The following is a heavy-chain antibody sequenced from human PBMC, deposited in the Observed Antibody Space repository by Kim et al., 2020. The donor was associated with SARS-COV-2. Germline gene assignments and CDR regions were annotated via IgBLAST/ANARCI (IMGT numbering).Heavy chain of an antibody. CDR2: ISGGNGDT. Sequence: ASVKVSCKTSGYNFGHYAIHWVRQAPGQRLEWMAWISGGNGDTKYSRNFQDRLTVTRETPTKTAYMELSRLTAEDTAFYYCTRLVSIRASDY. D-gene: IGHD1-20*01. V-gene: IGHV1-3*01. CDR1: GYNFGHYA. J-gene: IGHJ4*01. CDR3: TRLVSIRASDY.